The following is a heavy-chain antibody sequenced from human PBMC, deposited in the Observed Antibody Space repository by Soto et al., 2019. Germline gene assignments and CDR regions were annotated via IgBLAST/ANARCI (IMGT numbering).Heavy chain of an antibody. D-gene: IGHD3-22*01. Sequence: GGSLRLSCAASGFTFSSYGMHWVRQAPGKGLEWVSVIYSGGSTYYADSVKGRFTISRDNSKNTLYLQMNSLRAEDTAVYYCARDIGDDDSSGYSRAAFDIWGEGTMVTVAS. J-gene: IGHJ3*02. CDR1: GFTFSSYG. V-gene: IGHV3-NL1*01. CDR3: ARDIGDDDSSGYSRAAFDI. CDR2: IYSGGST.